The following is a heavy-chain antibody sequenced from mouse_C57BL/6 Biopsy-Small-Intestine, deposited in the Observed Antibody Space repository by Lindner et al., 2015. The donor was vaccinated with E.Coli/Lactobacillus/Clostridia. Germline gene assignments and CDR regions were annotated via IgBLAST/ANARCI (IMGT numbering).Heavy chain of an antibody. CDR3: TRGYYGTFDY. D-gene: IGHD4-1*01. CDR1: GFTFSDYD. CDR2: IRSGSSTI. Sequence: VQLQESGGGLVKPGGSLKLPCAASGFTFSDYDMHWVRQAPEKGLEWVAYIRSGSSTIYYADTVKGRFTISRDNAKNTLFLQMTSLRSEDTAMYYCTRGYYGTFDYWGQGTTLTISS. V-gene: IGHV5-17*01. J-gene: IGHJ2*01.